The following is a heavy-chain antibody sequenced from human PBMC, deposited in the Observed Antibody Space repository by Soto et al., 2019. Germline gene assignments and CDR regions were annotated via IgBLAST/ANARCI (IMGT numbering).Heavy chain of an antibody. CDR2: ISGSGTTT. D-gene: IGHD3-10*01. J-gene: IGHJ4*02. CDR1: GFTFSDYY. CDR3: ASDPYYYASAY. V-gene: IGHV3-11*01. Sequence: QVQLVESGGGLVKPGGSLRLSCAASGFTFSDYYMKWLRQAPGKGLEWVSKISGSGTTTYYADSVKGRFTVSRDNAKNLVYLQMDSLRAEDTAGYYCASDPYYYASAYWGQGTLLIVSS.